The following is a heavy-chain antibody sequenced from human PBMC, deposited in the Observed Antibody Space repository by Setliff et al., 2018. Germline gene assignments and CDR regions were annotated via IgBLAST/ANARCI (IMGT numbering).Heavy chain of an antibody. V-gene: IGHV4-39*07. J-gene: IGHJ4*02. CDR3: ARRNGEKLDPWGQGTLVTVSSGKFDY. CDR1: GGSISSSSYY. D-gene: IGHD2-8*02. Sequence: PSETLSLTCTVSGGSISSSSYYWGWIRQPPGKGLEWIVSIYYSGRTYYNPSLKSRVTISVDTSKNQFSLKLSSVTAAATAVYYCARRNGEKLDPWGQGTLVTVSSGKFDYWGQGTLVTVSS. CDR2: IYYSGRT.